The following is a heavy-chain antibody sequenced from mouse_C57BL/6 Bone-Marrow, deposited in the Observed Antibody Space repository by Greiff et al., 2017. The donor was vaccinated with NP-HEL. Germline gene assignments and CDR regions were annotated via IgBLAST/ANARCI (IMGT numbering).Heavy chain of an antibody. D-gene: IGHD2-4*01. CDR1: GYTFTSYW. Sequence: QVQLQQPGAELVKPGASVKLSCKASGYTFTSYWMHWVKQRPGRGLEWIGRIDPNSGGTKYNEKFTSKATLTVDKPSITAYMQRSSLSSEDSAVYYCATLRRGYAMDYWGQGTSVTVSS. J-gene: IGHJ4*01. V-gene: IGHV1-72*01. CDR2: IDPNSGGT. CDR3: ATLRRGYAMDY.